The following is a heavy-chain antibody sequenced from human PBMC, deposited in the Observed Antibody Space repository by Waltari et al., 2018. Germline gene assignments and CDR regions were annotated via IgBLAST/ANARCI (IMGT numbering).Heavy chain of an antibody. CDR3: ARAYSGSYYRYFEY. Sequence: QVQLVEWRGGVVQLGRSRGHACEPAGFTCGSEAWHWFRQAPGKGLEWVAVIWYDGSNKSYADSVKGRFTISRDNSKNTLYLQMNSLRAEDTAVYYCARAYSGSYYRYFEYWGQGALVTVSS. V-gene: IGHV3-33*01. J-gene: IGHJ1*01. D-gene: IGHD1-26*01. CDR2: IWYDGSNK. CDR1: GFTCGSEA.